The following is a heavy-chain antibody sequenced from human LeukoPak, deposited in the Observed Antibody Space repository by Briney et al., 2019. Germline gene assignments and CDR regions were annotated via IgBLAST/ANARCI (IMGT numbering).Heavy chain of an antibody. J-gene: IGHJ4*02. CDR1: GGSISSGDYY. CDR3: ARERSGIYSGFDY. CDR2: IYYSGST. V-gene: IGHV4-30-4*01. Sequence: PSQTLSLTCTVSGGSISSGDYYWSWIRQPPGKGLEWIGYIYYSGSTYYNPSLKSRITISVDTSKNQFSLKLSSVTAADTAVYYCARERSGIYSGFDYWGQGTLVTVSS. D-gene: IGHD1-26*01.